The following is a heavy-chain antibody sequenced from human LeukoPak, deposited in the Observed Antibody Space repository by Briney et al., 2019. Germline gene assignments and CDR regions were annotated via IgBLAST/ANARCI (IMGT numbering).Heavy chain of an antibody. V-gene: IGHV1-2*02. Sequence: ASVTVSCKASGYTFTGYYMHWVRQAPGQGLEWMGWISPNSGGTNYAQKFQGRVTMTRDTFISTAYMELSRLRSDDTAVYYCARVVTAIAAAKLFDYWGQGTLVTVSS. CDR1: GYTFTGYY. CDR2: ISPNSGGT. D-gene: IGHD6-13*01. J-gene: IGHJ4*02. CDR3: ARVVTAIAAAKLFDY.